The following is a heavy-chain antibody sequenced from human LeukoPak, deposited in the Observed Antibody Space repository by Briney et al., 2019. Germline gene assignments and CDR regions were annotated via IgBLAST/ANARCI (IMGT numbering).Heavy chain of an antibody. J-gene: IGHJ3*02. CDR2: TYYRSKWYN. Sequence: SQTLSLTCAISGDSVPSNSAAWNWIRQSPSRGLEWLGRTYYRSKWYNDYAVSVKSRITINPDTSKNQFSLQLNSVTPEDTAVYYCARAPSSMVRGGYDAFDIWGQGTMVTVSS. CDR1: GDSVPSNSAA. D-gene: IGHD3-10*01. V-gene: IGHV6-1*01. CDR3: ARAPSSMVRGGYDAFDI.